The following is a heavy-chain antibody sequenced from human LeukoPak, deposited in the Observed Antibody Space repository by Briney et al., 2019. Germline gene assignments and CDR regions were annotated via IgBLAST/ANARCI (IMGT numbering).Heavy chain of an antibody. V-gene: IGHV3-21*01. CDR1: GFTFSSYS. J-gene: IGHJ4*02. D-gene: IGHD3-10*01. CDR3: ARDRYYGSGSYYAYFDY. Sequence: GGSLRLSCAASGFTFSSYSMNWVRQAPGKGLEWASSISSSSSYIYYADSVKGRFTISRDNAKNSLYLQMNSLRAEDTAVYYCARDRYYGSGSYYAYFDYWGQGTLVTVSS. CDR2: ISSSSSYI.